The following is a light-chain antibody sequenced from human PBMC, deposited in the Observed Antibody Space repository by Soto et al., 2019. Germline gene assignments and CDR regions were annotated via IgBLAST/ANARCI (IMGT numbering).Light chain of an antibody. CDR3: QQSDTYLWT. CDR1: QDIGSW. J-gene: IGKJ1*01. CDR2: EAS. V-gene: IGKV1-5*01. Sequence: DIQMTQSPSTLSASVGDRVTVTCRASQDIGSWLAWYQQKAGQAPTLLIFEASNLEGGVPASFSAGGSGTEFTLNLTSLPPEAFGTYYCQQSDTYLWTFGQGTKVEVK.